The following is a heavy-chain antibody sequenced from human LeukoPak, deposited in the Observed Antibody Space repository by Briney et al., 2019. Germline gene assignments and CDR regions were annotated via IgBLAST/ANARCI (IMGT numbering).Heavy chain of an antibody. Sequence: SETLSLTCTVSGGSISSSSYYWGWIRQPPGKGLEWIGSIYYSGSTYYNPSLKSRVTISVDTSKNQFSLKLSSVTAADTAVYYCARDSRAARPFDYWGQGTLVTVSS. J-gene: IGHJ4*02. D-gene: IGHD6-6*01. CDR2: IYYSGST. V-gene: IGHV4-39*07. CDR1: GGSISSSSYY. CDR3: ARDSRAARPFDY.